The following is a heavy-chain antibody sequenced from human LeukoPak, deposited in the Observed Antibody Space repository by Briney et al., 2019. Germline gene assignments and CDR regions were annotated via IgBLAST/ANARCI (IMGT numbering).Heavy chain of an antibody. CDR3: ARAPNRAYYMDV. J-gene: IGHJ6*03. D-gene: IGHD7-27*01. CDR1: GFTVSSNY. CDR2: IYSGGTT. Sequence: GGSLRLSCAVSGFTVSSNYMSWVRQAPGKGLEWVSVIYSGGTTYNADSVKGRFTISRDNSKNTVYLQMNSLRVEDTAVYYCARAPNRAYYMDVWGKGTTVTVSS. V-gene: IGHV3-53*01.